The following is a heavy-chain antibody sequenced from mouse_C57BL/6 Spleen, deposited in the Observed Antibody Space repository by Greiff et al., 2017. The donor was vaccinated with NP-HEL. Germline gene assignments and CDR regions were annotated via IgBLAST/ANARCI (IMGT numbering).Heavy chain of an antibody. D-gene: IGHD1-1*01. CDR1: GFTFSSYT. J-gene: IGHJ4*01. V-gene: IGHV5-9*01. CDR3: ARQDSITTVVAPYYAMDY. Sequence: EVQRVESGGGLVKPGGSLKLSCAASGFTFSSYTMSWVRQTPEKRLEWVATISGGGGNTYYPDSVKGRFTISRDNAKNTLYLQMSSLRSEDTALYYCARQDSITTVVAPYYAMDYWGQGTSVTVSS. CDR2: ISGGGGNT.